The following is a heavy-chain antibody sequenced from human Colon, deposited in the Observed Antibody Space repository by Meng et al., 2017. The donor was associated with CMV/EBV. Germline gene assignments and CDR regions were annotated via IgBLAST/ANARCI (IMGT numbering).Heavy chain of an antibody. CDR1: GFSFSTYT. Sequence: SGFSFSTYTMSWVRQAPGKGLEWVSSISYDSTYRYHADSVKGRFTISRDNAKNSLYLQMNSLRAEDTAVYYCARGSIAVAGKPTDYWGQGTLVTVSS. D-gene: IGHD6-19*01. J-gene: IGHJ4*02. CDR3: ARGSIAVAGKPTDY. CDR2: ISYDSTYR. V-gene: IGHV3-21*06.